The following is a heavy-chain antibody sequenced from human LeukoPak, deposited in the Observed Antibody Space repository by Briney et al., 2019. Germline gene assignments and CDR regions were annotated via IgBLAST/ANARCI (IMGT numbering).Heavy chain of an antibody. Sequence: ASVKVSCKASGYTFTGYYMHWVRRAPGQGLEWMGWINPNSGGTNYAQKFQGRVTMTRDTSISTAYMELSRLRSDDTAVYYCASGLTYYDFWSGYIPRAFDYWGQGTLVTVSS. CDR3: ASGLTYYDFWSGYIPRAFDY. J-gene: IGHJ4*02. CDR1: GYTFTGYY. V-gene: IGHV1-2*02. D-gene: IGHD3-3*01. CDR2: INPNSGGT.